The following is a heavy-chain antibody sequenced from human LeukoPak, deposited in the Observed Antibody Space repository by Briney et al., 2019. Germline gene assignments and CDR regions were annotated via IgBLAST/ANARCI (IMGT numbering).Heavy chain of an antibody. J-gene: IGHJ5*02. V-gene: IGHV4-30-2*04. CDR2: IHHSGST. CDR3: ASAYCIDYICYTGSFDP. Sequence: SWLRXXXXXGXXWIGYIHHSGSTYYNPSRKSRITISVDRSKNQFSLKLSSVTAADTALYYCASAYCIDYICYTGSFDPWGQGTLVTVSS. D-gene: IGHD2-2*02.